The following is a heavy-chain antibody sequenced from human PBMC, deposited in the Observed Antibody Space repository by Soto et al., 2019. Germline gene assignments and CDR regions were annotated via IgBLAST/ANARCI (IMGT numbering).Heavy chain of an antibody. CDR1: GFTFSSYS. Sequence: EVQLVESGGGLVKPGGSLRLSCAASGFTFSSYSMNWVRQAPGKGLEWVSSISSSSSYIYYADSVKGRFTISRDNAKNSMYLQMNSLRAEEPAVYYCASEQLVTPWYWGQGTLVTVSS. CDR3: ASEQLVTPWY. CDR2: ISSSSSYI. J-gene: IGHJ4*02. V-gene: IGHV3-21*01. D-gene: IGHD6-13*01.